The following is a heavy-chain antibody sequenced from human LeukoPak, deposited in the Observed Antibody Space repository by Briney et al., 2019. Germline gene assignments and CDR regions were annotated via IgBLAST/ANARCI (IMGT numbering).Heavy chain of an antibody. Sequence: GGSLRLSCAASGFSFSSYSINWVRQAPGKGLEWVSYISRSGDYIFYADSVRGRFTISRDNAKNSLYLQMTSLRAEDTAVYYCAKDRLVGGSDRHPLDYRGQGTLVTVSS. CDR3: AKDRLVGGSDRHPLDY. D-gene: IGHD1-26*01. CDR2: ISRSGDYI. J-gene: IGHJ4*02. CDR1: GFSFSSYS. V-gene: IGHV3-21*05.